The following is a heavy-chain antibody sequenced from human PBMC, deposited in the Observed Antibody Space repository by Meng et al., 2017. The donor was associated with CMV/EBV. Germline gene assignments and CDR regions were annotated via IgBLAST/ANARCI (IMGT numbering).Heavy chain of an antibody. J-gene: IGHJ5*02. D-gene: IGHD4-23*01. CDR1: GGTFSSYA. V-gene: IGHV1-69*05. CDR3: ARDPSTTVVTWGYNWFDP. Sequence: SVKVSCKASGGTFSSYAISWVRQAPGQGLEWMGGIIPIFGTANYAQKFQGRVTITTDESTSTAYMELSSLRSEDTAVYYCARDPSTTVVTWGYNWFDPWGQGTLVTVSS. CDR2: IIPIFGTA.